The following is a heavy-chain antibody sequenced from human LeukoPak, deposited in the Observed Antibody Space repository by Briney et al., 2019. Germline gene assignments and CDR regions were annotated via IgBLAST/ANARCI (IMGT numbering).Heavy chain of an antibody. CDR2: INSDGSST. V-gene: IGHV3-74*01. CDR3: ARGLPHDAFDI. CDR1: GFTFSSYW. Sequence: PGGSLRLSCAASGFTFSSYWTHWVRQAPGKGLVWVSRINSDGSSTSYADSVKGRFTISRDNAKNTLYLQMNSLRAEDTAVYYCARGLPHDAFDIWGQGTMVTVSS. J-gene: IGHJ3*02.